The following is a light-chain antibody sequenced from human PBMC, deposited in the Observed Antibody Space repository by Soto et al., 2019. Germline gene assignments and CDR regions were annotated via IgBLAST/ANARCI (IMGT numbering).Light chain of an antibody. V-gene: IGKV1-5*01. CDR1: RSITRW. J-gene: IGKJ2*01. Sequence: DIQMTQSPSTLSASVGDRVTMTCRAARSITRWLAWFQQKPGNAPSLLIYDATNLQPGVQSRFSVSGSGTEFTLTISSLQPDDFATYSSQQYNGYSHSFGQGTKVDIK. CDR3: QQYNGYSHS. CDR2: DAT.